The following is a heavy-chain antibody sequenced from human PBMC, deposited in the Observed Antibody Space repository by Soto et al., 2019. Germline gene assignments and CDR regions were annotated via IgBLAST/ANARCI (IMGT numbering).Heavy chain of an antibody. Sequence: ASVKVSCKASGYTFTRSGISWVRQAPGQGLEWMGWISSYNGDTNYAQKFQGRVTMTTDTSTSTAYMELSSLRSEDTAVYYCARDRGDGYNSIDYRGQGTLVTVS. CDR1: GYTFTRSG. J-gene: IGHJ4*02. CDR3: ARDRGDGYNSIDY. D-gene: IGHD5-12*01. V-gene: IGHV1-18*01. CDR2: ISSYNGDT.